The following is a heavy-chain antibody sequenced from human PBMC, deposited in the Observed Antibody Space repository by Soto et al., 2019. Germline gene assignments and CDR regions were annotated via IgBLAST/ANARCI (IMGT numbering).Heavy chain of an antibody. CDR1: GFTFSSYG. D-gene: IGHD3-10*01. CDR3: ARTELWFGESTFDY. V-gene: IGHV3-33*01. J-gene: IGHJ4*02. Sequence: GGSLRLSCAASGFTFSSYGMHWVRQAPGKGLEWVAVIWYDGSNKYYADSVKGRFTISRDNSKNTLYLQMNSLRAEDTAVYYCARTELWFGESTFDYWGQGTLVTVSS. CDR2: IWYDGSNK.